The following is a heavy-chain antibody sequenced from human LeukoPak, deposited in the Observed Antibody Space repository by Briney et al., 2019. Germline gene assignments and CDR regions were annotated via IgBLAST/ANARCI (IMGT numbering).Heavy chain of an antibody. CDR1: ELSFTSYW. CDR2: IYPGDPDT. V-gene: IGHV5-51*01. Sequence: GESLKISCKGSELSFTSYWIGWVRQMPGKGLEWMGIIYPGDPDTRYSPSFQGQVTISAAKSISTAYLQWSSLKTSDTAMYYCARRTPSGYSYGFDYWGQGTLVIVSS. CDR3: ARRTPSGYSYGFDY. D-gene: IGHD5-18*01. J-gene: IGHJ4*02.